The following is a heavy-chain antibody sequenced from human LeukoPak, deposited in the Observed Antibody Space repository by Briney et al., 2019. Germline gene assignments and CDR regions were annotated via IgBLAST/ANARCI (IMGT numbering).Heavy chain of an antibody. CDR2: ITSSGDGT. D-gene: IGHD3-22*01. CDR3: AKDRPNYYGSNGHYYRRDGDY. CDR1: GFTFSIYA. V-gene: IGHV3-23*01. J-gene: IGHJ4*02. Sequence: GGSLRLSCAASGFTFSIYAMSWARQAPGKGLQWVSSITSSGDGTYYADSVKGRFTISRDNSENMLYLQMNSLRVEDTAVYFCAKDRPNYYGSNGHYYRRDGDYWGQGTLVTASS.